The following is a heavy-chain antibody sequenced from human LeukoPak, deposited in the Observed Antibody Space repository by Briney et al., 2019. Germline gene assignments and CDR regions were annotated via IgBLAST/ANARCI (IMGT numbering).Heavy chain of an antibody. D-gene: IGHD3-3*01. V-gene: IGHV4-4*09. J-gene: IGHJ5*02. Sequence: PSETLSLTCTVSGGSISSYYWSWIRQPPGKGLEWIGYIYTSGSTNYNPSLKSRVTISVDTSKNQFSLKLSSVTAADTAVYYCARSRVSASDFWSGYYWWFDPWGQGTLVTVSS. CDR1: GGSISSYY. CDR2: IYTSGST. CDR3: ARSRVSASDFWSGYYWWFDP.